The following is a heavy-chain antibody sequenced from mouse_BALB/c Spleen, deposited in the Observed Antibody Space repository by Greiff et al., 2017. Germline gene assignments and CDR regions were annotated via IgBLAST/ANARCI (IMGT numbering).Heavy chain of an antibody. CDR2: ISSGSSTI. V-gene: IGHV5-17*02. J-gene: IGHJ4*01. Sequence: EVKLVESGGGLVQPGGSRKLSCAASGFTFSSFGMHWVRQAPEKGLEWVAYISSGSSTIYYADTVKGRFTISKDNPKNTMFLQMTSLRSEDTDMYYCARGNYYAMDYWGQGTSVTVSS. CDR3: ARGNYYAMDY. CDR1: GFTFSSFG.